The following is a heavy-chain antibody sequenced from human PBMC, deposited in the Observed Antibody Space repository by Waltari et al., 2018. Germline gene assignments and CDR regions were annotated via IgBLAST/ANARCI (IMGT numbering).Heavy chain of an antibody. D-gene: IGHD6-6*01. J-gene: IGHJ4*02. V-gene: IGHV1-2*06. CDR3: ARDRSTRNDYSSSSAFGY. CDR2: INPNSGGT. CDR1: GYTFTGYY. Sequence: QVQLVQSGAEVKKPGASVKVSCKASGYTFTGYYMHWVRQAPGQGLEWMGRINPNSGGTNYAQKFQGRVTMTRDTSISTAYMELSRLRSDDTAVYYCARDRSTRNDYSSSSAFGYWGQGTLVTVSS.